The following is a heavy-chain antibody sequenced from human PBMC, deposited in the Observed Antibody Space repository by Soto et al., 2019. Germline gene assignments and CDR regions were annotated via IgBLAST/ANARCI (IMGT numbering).Heavy chain of an antibody. CDR1: GFTFSSYA. CDR2: ISGSGGST. V-gene: IGHV3-23*01. D-gene: IGHD3-10*01. Sequence: EVQLLESGGGLVQPGGSLRLSCAASGFTFSSYAMSWVRQAPGKGLEWVSAISGSGGSTYYADSVKGRFTISRDNSKNTLYLQMNSLRAEDTAVYYCAKKGVLLWFGNQNYMDVWGKGTTVTVSS. J-gene: IGHJ6*03. CDR3: AKKGVLLWFGNQNYMDV.